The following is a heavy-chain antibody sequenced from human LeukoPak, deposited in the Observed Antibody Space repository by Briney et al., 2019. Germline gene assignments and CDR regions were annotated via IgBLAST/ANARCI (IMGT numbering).Heavy chain of an antibody. CDR2: IWYDGGNK. D-gene: IGHD2-2*01. CDR3: ARAGIGNALDY. CDR1: GFTFSKYG. J-gene: IGHJ4*02. V-gene: IGHV3-33*01. Sequence: PGMSLRLSCAASGFTFSKYGINWVRQAPGKGLEWVAIIWYDGGNKYFAESVMGRFTISKDNSKNTVYLQMNSLRIDDTAVYCCARAGIGNALDYWGQGTQVTVSS.